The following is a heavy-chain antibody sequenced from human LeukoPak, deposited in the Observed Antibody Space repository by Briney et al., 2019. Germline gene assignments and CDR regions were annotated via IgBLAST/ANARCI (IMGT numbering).Heavy chain of an antibody. J-gene: IGHJ4*02. D-gene: IGHD3/OR15-3a*01. V-gene: IGHV3-23*01. CDR2: ISATEGRT. CDR3: AKSFGTSRSGLDDY. CDR1: GFTFSSYA. Sequence: PGGSLRLSCAASGFTFSSYAMSWVRQAPGKGLEWVSVISATEGRTFYADSVKGRFTISRDNSKNTLFLQMNSLRAEDTAVYSCAKSFGTSRSGLDDYWGQGTLVTVSS.